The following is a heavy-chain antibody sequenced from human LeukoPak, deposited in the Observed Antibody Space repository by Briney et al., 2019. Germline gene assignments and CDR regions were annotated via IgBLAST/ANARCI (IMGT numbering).Heavy chain of an antibody. V-gene: IGHV4-34*01. CDR2: INHSGST. D-gene: IGHD2-15*01. CDR3: AGYSEYDAFDI. J-gene: IGHJ3*02. CDR1: GGSFSGYY. Sequence: SETLSLTCAVYGGSFSGYYWSWIRQPPGKGLEWIGEINHSGSTYYNPSLKSRVTISVDTSKNQFSLKLSSVTAADTAVYYCAGYSEYDAFDIWGQGTMVTVSS.